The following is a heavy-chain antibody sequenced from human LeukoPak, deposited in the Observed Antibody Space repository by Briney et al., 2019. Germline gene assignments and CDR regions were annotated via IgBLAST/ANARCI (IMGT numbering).Heavy chain of an antibody. CDR2: IYSGGST. D-gene: IGHD3-3*01. V-gene: IGHV3-53*01. Sequence: GGPLSPSCPAPGSTAISNSLSWARQPPGKGLKWVSVIYSGGSTYYADSVKGRFTISRDNSKNTLYLQMNSLRAEDTAVYYCARGGRFWSGYYGVGWFDPWGQGTLVTVSS. CDR1: GSTAISNS. CDR3: ARGGRFWSGYYGVGWFDP. J-gene: IGHJ5*02.